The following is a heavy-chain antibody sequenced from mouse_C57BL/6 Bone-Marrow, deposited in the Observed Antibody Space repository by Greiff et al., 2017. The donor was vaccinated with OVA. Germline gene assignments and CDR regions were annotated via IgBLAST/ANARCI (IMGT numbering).Heavy chain of an antibody. CDR1: GYAFSSSW. CDR3: AEYYGNSYGFYFDY. Sequence: VKLKESGPELVKPGASVKISCKASGYAFSSSWMNWVKQRPGQGLEWIGRIYPGDGDTNYNGKFKGKATLTADKSSSTAYIQLSSLTSEDSAVYVCAEYYGNSYGFYFDYWGQGTTLTVSS. V-gene: IGHV1-82*01. J-gene: IGHJ2*01. CDR2: IYPGDGDT. D-gene: IGHD1-1*01.